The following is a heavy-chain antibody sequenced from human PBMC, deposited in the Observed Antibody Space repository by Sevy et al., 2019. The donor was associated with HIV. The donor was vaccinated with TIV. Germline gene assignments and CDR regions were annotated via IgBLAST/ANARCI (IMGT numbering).Heavy chain of an antibody. D-gene: IGHD3-9*01. Sequence: GGSLRLSCAASGFTFSSYGMHWVRQAPGKGLEWVAVIWYDGSNKYYADSVKGRFTISRDNSKNTLYLQMNGLRAEDTAVYYCARDLNNAGYFDWLLSYYFDYWGQGTLVTVSS. CDR2: IWYDGSNK. CDR1: GFTFSSYG. CDR3: ARDLNNAGYFDWLLSYYFDY. V-gene: IGHV3-33*01. J-gene: IGHJ4*02.